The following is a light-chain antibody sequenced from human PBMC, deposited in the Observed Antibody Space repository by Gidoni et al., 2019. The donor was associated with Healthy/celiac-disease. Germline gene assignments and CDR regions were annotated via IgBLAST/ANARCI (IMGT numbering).Light chain of an antibody. CDR2: AAS. CDR3: QQLSSSPLT. J-gene: IGKJ3*01. V-gene: IGKV1-9*01. CDR1: QGISSY. Sequence: DIQLTQSPSFLSASVGDRVTITCRASQGISSYLAWYQQKPGKAPKLLIYAASNLQGGFPSRFRGSGSGTEFTLTISSLQPEDFATYSCQQLSSSPLTFGPGTKVDIK.